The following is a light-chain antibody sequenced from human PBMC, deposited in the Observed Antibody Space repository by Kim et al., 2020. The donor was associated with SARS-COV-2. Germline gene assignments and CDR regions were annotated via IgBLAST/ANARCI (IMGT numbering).Light chain of an antibody. Sequence: ETVLTQSPGTLSLSPGERATLSCRASESVRSSYLAWYQQKPGQAPRLLIYGASSRATGIPDRFSGSGSGTDFTLTISRLEPEDFAVYYCQQYGTSQYTFGQGTKLEI. V-gene: IGKV3-20*01. CDR1: ESVRSSY. J-gene: IGKJ2*01. CDR3: QQYGTSQYT. CDR2: GAS.